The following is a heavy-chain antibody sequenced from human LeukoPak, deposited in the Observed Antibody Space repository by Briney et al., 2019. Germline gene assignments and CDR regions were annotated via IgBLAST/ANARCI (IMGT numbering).Heavy chain of an antibody. V-gene: IGHV3-66*01. CDR3: ARDRRVAYGDYDRGFDP. D-gene: IGHD4-17*01. CDR2: IYSGGST. Sequence: PGGSLRLSCAASGFTVSSNYMSWVRQAPGKGLEWVSVIYSGGSTNYADSVKGRFTISRDNSKNTLYLQMNSLRAEDTAVYYCARDRRVAYGDYDRGFDPWGQGTLVTVSS. CDR1: GFTVSSNY. J-gene: IGHJ5*02.